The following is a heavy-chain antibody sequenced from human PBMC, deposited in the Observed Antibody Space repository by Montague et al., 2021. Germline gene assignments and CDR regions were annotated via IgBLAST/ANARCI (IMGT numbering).Heavy chain of an antibody. CDR3: ARDQGQGYCGGDCYVGLDF. D-gene: IGHD2-21*01. V-gene: IGHV3-7*01. J-gene: IGHJ4*02. CDR1: GFTFSNYW. Sequence: SLRLSCAASGFTFSNYWMSWVRQAPGKGLEWVANKKQDGSEKHYVDSVKGRFTISRDNAKNSLYLQMNSLRAEDTAVYFCARDQGQGYCGGDCYVGLDFWGQGTLVTVSS. CDR2: KKQDGSEK.